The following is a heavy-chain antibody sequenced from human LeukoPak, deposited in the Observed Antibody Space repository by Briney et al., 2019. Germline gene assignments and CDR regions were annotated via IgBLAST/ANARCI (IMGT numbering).Heavy chain of an antibody. J-gene: IGHJ5*02. V-gene: IGHV3-23*01. CDR2: IGGSGGST. CDR3: AKKVSYYDTSDPGGWFDP. Sequence: VGSLRLSCAASGLTFSSYAMSWVRQAPGKGLEWVSTIGGSGGSTYSADSVKGRFTISRDNSKNTLYLQMNSLRAEDTAVYSCAKKVSYYDTSDPGGWFDPWGQGTLVSVSS. D-gene: IGHD3-22*01. CDR1: GLTFSSYA.